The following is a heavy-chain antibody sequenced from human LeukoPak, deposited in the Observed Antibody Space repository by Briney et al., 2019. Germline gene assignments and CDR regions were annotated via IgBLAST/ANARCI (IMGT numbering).Heavy chain of an antibody. CDR2: ISYDGSNK. J-gene: IGHJ4*02. Sequence: GGSLRLSCAASGFTFSSYAMHWVRQAPGKGLELVAVISYDGSNKYYADSVKGRFTISRDNSKNTLYLKMNSLRAEDTAVYYCERGGDYLDYWGQGTLVSVSS. V-gene: IGHV3-30-3*01. CDR1: GFTFSSYA. CDR3: ERGGDYLDY.